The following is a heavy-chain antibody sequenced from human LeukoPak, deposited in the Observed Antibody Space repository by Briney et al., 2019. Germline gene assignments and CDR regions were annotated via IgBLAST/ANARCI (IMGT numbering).Heavy chain of an antibody. V-gene: IGHV4-59*01. Sequence: PSETLSLTCTVSGGSISSYYWSWIRQPPGKGLEWIGYIYYSGSTNYNPSLKSRVTISVDTSKNQFSLKLSSVTAADTAVYYCARQEPIFPPRYWGQGTLVTVSS. CDR3: ARQEPIFPPRY. D-gene: IGHD3-9*01. CDR1: GGSISSYY. J-gene: IGHJ4*02. CDR2: IYYSGST.